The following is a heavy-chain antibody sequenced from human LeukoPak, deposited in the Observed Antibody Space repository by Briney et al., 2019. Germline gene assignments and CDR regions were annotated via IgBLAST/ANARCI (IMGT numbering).Heavy chain of an antibody. CDR1: GGSISSSSYY. V-gene: IGHV4-39*07. J-gene: IGHJ4*02. Sequence: SETLSLTCTVSGGSISSSSYYWGWIRQPPGKGLEWIGEINHSGSTNYNPSLKSRVTISVDTSKNQFSLKLSSVTAADTAVYYCARGRAPKLVVVTATRRPLNFDYWGQGTLVTVSS. D-gene: IGHD2-21*02. CDR2: INHSGST. CDR3: ARGRAPKLVVVTATRRPLNFDY.